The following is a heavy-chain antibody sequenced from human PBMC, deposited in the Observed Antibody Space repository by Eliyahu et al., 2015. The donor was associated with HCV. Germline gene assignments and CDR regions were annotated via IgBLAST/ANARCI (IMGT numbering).Heavy chain of an antibody. J-gene: IGHJ4*02. Sequence: EVQLVESGGGLVKPGGSLRLSCAASGFTFSSYSMNWVRQAPGKGLEWVSSISSSSSYIYYADSVKGRFTISRDNAKNSLYLQMNSLRAEDTAVYYCARDQYNWNALYTPYFDYWGQGTLVTVSS. CDR2: ISSSSSYI. CDR3: ARDQYNWNALYTPYFDY. D-gene: IGHD1-1*01. V-gene: IGHV3-21*01. CDR1: GFTFSSYS.